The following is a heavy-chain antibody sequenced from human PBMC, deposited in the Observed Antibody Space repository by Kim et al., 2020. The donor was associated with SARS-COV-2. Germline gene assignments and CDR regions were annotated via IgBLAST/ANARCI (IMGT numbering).Heavy chain of an antibody. Sequence: GGSLRLSCAASGFTFSSYSMNWVRQAPGKGLEWVSSISSSSSYIYYADSVKGRFTISRDNAKNSLYLQMNSLRAEDTAVYYCARGRKGAWFTTRVRGVIGSYFDYWGQGTLVTVSS. CDR3: ARGRKGAWFTTRVRGVIGSYFDY. D-gene: IGHD3-10*01. CDR1: GFTFSSYS. V-gene: IGHV3-21*01. CDR2: ISSSSSYI. J-gene: IGHJ4*02.